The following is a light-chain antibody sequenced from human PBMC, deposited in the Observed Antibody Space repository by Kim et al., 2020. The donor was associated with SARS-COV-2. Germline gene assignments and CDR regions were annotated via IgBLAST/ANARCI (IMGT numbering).Light chain of an antibody. CDR2: QDT. Sequence: SPGQTASVTCSGDKLGEKYVCWYQQKPGHAPVVVMYQDTKRPSGTPERFSGSNSGNTATLTISGTQAMDEADYYCQAWDRSIVVFGGGTQLTVL. CDR1: KLGEKY. V-gene: IGLV3-1*01. J-gene: IGLJ2*01. CDR3: QAWDRSIVV.